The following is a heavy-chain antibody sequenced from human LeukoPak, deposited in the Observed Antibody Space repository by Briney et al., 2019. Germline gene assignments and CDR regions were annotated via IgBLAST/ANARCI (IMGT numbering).Heavy chain of an antibody. J-gene: IGHJ4*02. V-gene: IGHV1-24*01. CDR2: FDPEDGET. Sequence: EASVKVSCKVSGYTLTELSMHWVRQAPGKGLEWMGGFDPEDGETIYAQKFQGRVTMTRDTSISTAYMELSRLRSDDTAVYYCARDRELRYRLDYWGQGTLVTVSS. CDR3: ARDRELRYRLDY. CDR1: GYTLTELS. D-gene: IGHD4-23*01.